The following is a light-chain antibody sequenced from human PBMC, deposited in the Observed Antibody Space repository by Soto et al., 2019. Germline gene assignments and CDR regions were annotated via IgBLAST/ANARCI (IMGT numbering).Light chain of an antibody. CDR1: QDILSY. J-gene: IGKJ4*01. V-gene: IGKV1-39*01. CDR3: QQGFTTLLS. CDR2: GSS. Sequence: DVQMTQSPSSLSASLVDRVTITCRASQDILSYLNWYQQKPGKAPKLLISGSSTLQNGVPSRFIGRGSGTEFTLAITSLQPEDVATYYCQQGFTTLLSFGGGTKLEI.